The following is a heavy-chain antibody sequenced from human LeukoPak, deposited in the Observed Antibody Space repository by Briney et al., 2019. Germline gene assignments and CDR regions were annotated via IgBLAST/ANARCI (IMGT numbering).Heavy chain of an antibody. Sequence: SETLSLTCAVYGGSFSGYYWSWIRQPPGRGLEWIGEINHSRSTNYNPSLKSRVTISVDTSKNQLSLKMRSVTAADTAVYYCARDRRDTSMVWDYWGQGTLVTVSS. D-gene: IGHD5-18*01. CDR2: INHSRST. J-gene: IGHJ4*02. CDR1: GGSFSGYY. V-gene: IGHV4-34*01. CDR3: ARDRRDTSMVWDY.